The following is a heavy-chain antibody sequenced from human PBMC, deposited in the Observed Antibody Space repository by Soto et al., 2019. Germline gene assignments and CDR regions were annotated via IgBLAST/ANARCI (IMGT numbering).Heavy chain of an antibody. CDR3: AREVGTYYYYCMDV. D-gene: IGHD2-21*02. Sequence: GGSLRLSCAASGFTFSSYAMHWVRQAPGKGLEWVAVISYDGSNKYYADSVKGRFTISRDNSKNTLYPQMNSLRAEDSAVYYCAREVGTYYYYCMDVWGQGTTVTVSS. J-gene: IGHJ6*02. V-gene: IGHV3-30-3*01. CDR1: GFTFSSYA. CDR2: ISYDGSNK.